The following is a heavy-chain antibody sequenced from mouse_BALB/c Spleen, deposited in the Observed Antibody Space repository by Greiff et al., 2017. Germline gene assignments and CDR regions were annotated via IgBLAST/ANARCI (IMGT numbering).Heavy chain of an antibody. Sequence: VQLKESGPGLVAPSQSLSITCTVSGFSLTNSGVHWVRQSPGKGLEWLGVIWGDGSTNYNSAFKSRLSISKDNSKSQVFLKMNSLQTDDTARYYCAKPYYGSFDYWGQGTTLTVSS. CDR2: IWGDGST. CDR1: GFSLTNSG. D-gene: IGHD1-2*01. J-gene: IGHJ2*01. CDR3: AKPYYGSFDY. V-gene: IGHV2-6-6*01.